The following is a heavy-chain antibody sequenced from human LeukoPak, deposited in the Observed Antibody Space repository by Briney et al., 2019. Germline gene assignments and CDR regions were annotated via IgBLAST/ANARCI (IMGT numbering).Heavy chain of an antibody. D-gene: IGHD3-22*01. J-gene: IGHJ3*02. CDR2: IYHGGST. Sequence: PSETLSLTCAVSGYSISSGYYWGWLRQPPGKGLWWIGSIYHGGSTYYNPSLKSRVTISVDTSKNQFSLKLSSVTAADTAVYYCAGSGFVVVVTPHAFDIWGQGTMVTVSS. V-gene: IGHV4-38-2*01. CDR1: GYSISSGYY. CDR3: AGSGFVVVVTPHAFDI.